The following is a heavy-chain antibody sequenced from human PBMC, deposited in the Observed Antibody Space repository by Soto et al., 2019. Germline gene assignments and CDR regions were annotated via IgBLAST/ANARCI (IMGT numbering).Heavy chain of an antibody. J-gene: IGHJ4*02. Sequence: GLSLRLCCRAAGVTSEDYAIRWVRQAPGKGLEWVSGMSWNSGSIGYADSVKGRFTISRDNAKNSLYLQMNSLRAEDTALYYCAKAPGPIAVAGTDYWGQATLVTVSS. D-gene: IGHD6-19*01. CDR2: MSWNSGSI. V-gene: IGHV3-9*01. CDR1: GVTSEDYA. CDR3: AKAPGPIAVAGTDY.